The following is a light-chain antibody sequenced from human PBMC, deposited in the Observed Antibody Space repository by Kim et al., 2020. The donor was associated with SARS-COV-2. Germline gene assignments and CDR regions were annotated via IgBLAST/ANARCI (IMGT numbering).Light chain of an antibody. J-gene: IGLJ2*01. CDR1: RLGYKY. CDR3: QAWDSSTVV. V-gene: IGLV3-1*01. CDR2: QDT. Sequence: SVSPGQTAIITCSGDRLGYKYACWYQHKPGQSPVLVIYQDTKRPSGIPERFSGSSSGNTATLTISGSQATDEADYYCQAWDSSTVVFGGGTQLTVL.